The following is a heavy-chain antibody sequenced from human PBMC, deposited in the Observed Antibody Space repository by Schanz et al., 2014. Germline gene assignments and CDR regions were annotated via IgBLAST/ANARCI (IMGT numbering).Heavy chain of an antibody. Sequence: QVQLEESGGGVVQPGGSLRLSCVASGFSFSGFAVHWVRQAPGKGLEWVSIVSHDGFTKHYADSVRGRFTISRDISKNTLYLEMSSLRAEDTAVYYCARPLGPNYYYYGLDVWGQGTTVTVSS. J-gene: IGHJ6*02. V-gene: IGHV3-30*04. CDR2: VSHDGFTK. CDR1: GFSFSGFA. CDR3: ARPLGPNYYYYGLDV.